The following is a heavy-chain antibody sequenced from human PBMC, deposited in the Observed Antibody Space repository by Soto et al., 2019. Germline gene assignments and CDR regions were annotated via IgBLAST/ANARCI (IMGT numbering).Heavy chain of an antibody. V-gene: IGHV4-59*01. D-gene: IGHD2-15*01. CDR3: ARGVECSGGSCYYYYYMDV. Sequence: SETLSLTCTVSGGSISSYYWSWIRQPPGKGLEWIGYIYYSGSTNYNPSLKSRVTISVDTSKNQFSLKLSSVTAADTAVYYCARGVECSGGSCYYYYYMDVWGKGTTVTVSS. J-gene: IGHJ6*03. CDR2: IYYSGST. CDR1: GGSISSYY.